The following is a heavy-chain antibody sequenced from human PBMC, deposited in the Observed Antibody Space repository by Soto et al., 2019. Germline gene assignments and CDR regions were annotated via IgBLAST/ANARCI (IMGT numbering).Heavy chain of an antibody. D-gene: IGHD6-19*01. CDR1: GFTFSSYW. CDR3: ARVSSGWYPYYYYGMDV. Sequence: GSLRLSCAASGFTFSSYWMSWVRQAPGKGLEWVANIKQDGSEKYYVDSVKGRFTISRDNAKNSLYLQMNSLRAEDTAVYYCARVSSGWYPYYYYGMDVWGQGTRRTVSS. J-gene: IGHJ6*02. CDR2: IKQDGSEK. V-gene: IGHV3-7*03.